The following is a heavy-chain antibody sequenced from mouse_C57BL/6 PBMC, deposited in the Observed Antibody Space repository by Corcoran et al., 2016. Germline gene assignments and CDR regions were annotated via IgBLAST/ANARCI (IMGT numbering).Heavy chain of an antibody. J-gene: IGHJ4*01. D-gene: IGHD3-2*02. CDR3: ARGETAQAKRAMDY. Sequence: QIQLVQSGPELKKPGETVKISCKASGYTFTTYGMSWVKQAPGKGLKWMGWINTYSGVPTYADDFKGRFAFSLETSASTAYLQIHISKNADAATYFCARGETAQAKRAMDYWGQGTSVTVSS. V-gene: IGHV9-3*01. CDR1: GYTFTTYG. CDR2: INTYSGVP.